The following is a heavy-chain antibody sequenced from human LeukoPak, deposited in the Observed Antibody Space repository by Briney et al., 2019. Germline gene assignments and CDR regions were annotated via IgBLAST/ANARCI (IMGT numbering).Heavy chain of an antibody. Sequence: PSETLSLTCTVSGGSISSYYWSWIRQPPGKGLEWIGYIYYSGSTNYNPSLKSRVTISVDTSKNQFSLKLSSVTAADTAVYYCASVDTAMGSVDYWGQGTLVTVSS. CDR2: IYYSGST. V-gene: IGHV4-59*01. D-gene: IGHD5-18*01. CDR3: ASVDTAMGSVDY. J-gene: IGHJ4*02. CDR1: GGSISSYY.